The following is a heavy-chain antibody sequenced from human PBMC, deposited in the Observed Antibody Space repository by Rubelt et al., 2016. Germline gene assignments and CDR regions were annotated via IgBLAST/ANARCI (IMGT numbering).Heavy chain of an antibody. Sequence: QVQLVESGGGVVQPGRSLRLSCAASGFTFSDYYMSWIRQAPGKGLEWVAYTSASGSYTNYADSVKGRFTTARDTAKDQLYLPRNGLSAEDTAGYYCARVVSIWGQGTMVSVSS. J-gene: IGHJ3*02. D-gene: IGHD6-6*01. V-gene: IGHV3-11*05. CDR1: GFTFSDYY. CDR3: ARVVSI. CDR2: TSASGSYT.